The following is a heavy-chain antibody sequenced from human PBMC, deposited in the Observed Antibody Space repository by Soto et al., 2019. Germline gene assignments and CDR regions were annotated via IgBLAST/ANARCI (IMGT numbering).Heavy chain of an antibody. CDR3: ARVLGGMATVPFDY. V-gene: IGHV3-30-3*01. D-gene: IGHD4-4*01. CDR1: GFTVSSYA. CDR2: ITYEGSNK. J-gene: IGHJ4*02. Sequence: GGSLRLSCAASGFTVSSYAMHWVRQAPGTGLEWVAVITYEGSNKYYADSVKGRFTISRDNSKNTLYLQMNSLRTEDTAVYYCARVLGGMATVPFDYWGQGALVTVSS.